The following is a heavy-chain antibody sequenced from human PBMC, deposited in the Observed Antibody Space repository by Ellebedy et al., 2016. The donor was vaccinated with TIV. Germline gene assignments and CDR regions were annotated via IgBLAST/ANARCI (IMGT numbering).Heavy chain of an antibody. J-gene: IGHJ6*02. V-gene: IGHV1-46*02. CDR3: ARDGDWDHNYYGMDV. CDR2: INLSGAST. CDR1: GSIFNKYY. Sequence: AASVKVSCRAPGSIFNKYYIHWVRKAPGQGLEWMGIINLSGASTVYAQKFRGRLTVSRDTSTSTVYMELSSLTSDDTAVYYCARDGDWDHNYYGMDVWGQGTSVTVSS. D-gene: IGHD2-21*01.